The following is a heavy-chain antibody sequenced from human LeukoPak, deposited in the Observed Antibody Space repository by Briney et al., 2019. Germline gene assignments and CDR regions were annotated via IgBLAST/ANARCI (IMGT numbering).Heavy chain of an antibody. Sequence: GGSLRLSCAASGFTFSSYAMSWVRQAPGKGLEWVSAITGSGGSTYYADSVKGRFTISRDNSKNTLYLQMNSLRAEDTAVYYCAKDHSSGWDEGPIWGQGTLVTVSS. CDR2: ITGSGGST. V-gene: IGHV3-23*01. CDR3: AKDHSSGWDEGPI. J-gene: IGHJ4*02. CDR1: GFTFSSYA. D-gene: IGHD6-19*01.